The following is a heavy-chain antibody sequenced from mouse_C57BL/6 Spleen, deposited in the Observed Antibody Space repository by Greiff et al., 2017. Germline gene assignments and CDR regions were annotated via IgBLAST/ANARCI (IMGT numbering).Heavy chain of an antibody. Sequence: QVQLQQSGAELVRPGTSVKLSCKASGYTFTSYWMHWVKQRPGQGLEWIGVIDPSDSYTNYNQKFKGKATLTVDTSSSTAYMQLSSLTSEDSAVYYCAREVANWDYWGQGTTLTVSS. CDR1: GYTFTSYW. V-gene: IGHV1-59*01. CDR3: AREVANWDY. CDR2: IDPSDSYT. D-gene: IGHD1-1*02. J-gene: IGHJ2*01.